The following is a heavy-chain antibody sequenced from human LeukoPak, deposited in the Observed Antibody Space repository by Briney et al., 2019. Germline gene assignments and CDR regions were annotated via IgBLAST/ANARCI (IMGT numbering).Heavy chain of an antibody. CDR1: VGSISSYY. D-gene: IGHD5-18*01. J-gene: IGHJ4*02. Sequence: PSETLSLTCTVSVGSISSYYWSCIREPPGKGLGWIGYIDYSESTNYNPSLKSPVPISVDTSKNQCTLKVRAVTAADTAVYYCARTSVDTAIYYWGQGTLVTVSS. V-gene: IGHV4-59*01. CDR3: ARTSVDTAIYY. CDR2: IDYSEST.